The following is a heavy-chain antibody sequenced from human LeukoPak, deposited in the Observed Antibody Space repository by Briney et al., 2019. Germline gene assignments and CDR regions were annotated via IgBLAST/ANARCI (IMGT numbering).Heavy chain of an antibody. CDR3: AKVMGYCSSTSCYPIDY. CDR1: GFTFSSYA. V-gene: IGHV3-30-3*01. Sequence: GRSLRLSCAASGFTFSSYAMHWVRQAPGKGPEWVAVISYDGSNKYYADSVKGRFTISRDNSKNTLYLQMNSLRAEDTAVYYCAKVMGYCSSTSCYPIDYWGQGTLVTVSS. J-gene: IGHJ4*02. CDR2: ISYDGSNK. D-gene: IGHD2-2*01.